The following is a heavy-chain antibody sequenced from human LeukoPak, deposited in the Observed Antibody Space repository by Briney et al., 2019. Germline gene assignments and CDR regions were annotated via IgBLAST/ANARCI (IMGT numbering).Heavy chain of an antibody. V-gene: IGHV1-2*04. D-gene: IGHD3-16*01. J-gene: IGHJ6*03. CDR2: INPNSGGT. Sequence: ASVKVSCKASGYTFTGYYMHWVRQAPGQGLEWMGWINPNSGGTNYAQKFQGWVTMTRDTSISTAYMELSRLRSDDTAVYYCARGSGLAYYYYYMDVWGKGTTVTVSS. CDR1: GYTFTGYY. CDR3: ARGSGLAYYYYYMDV.